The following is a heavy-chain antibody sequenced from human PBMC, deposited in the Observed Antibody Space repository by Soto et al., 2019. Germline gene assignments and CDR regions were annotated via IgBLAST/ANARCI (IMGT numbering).Heavy chain of an antibody. Sequence: GGSLRLSCAASGFTFSNAWMSWVRQAPGKGLEWVGRIKSKTDGGTTDYAAPVKGRFTISRDDSKNTLYLQMNSLKTEDTAVYYCTTGGSYAFWSGYYCAGACYMDVWGKGTTVTVSS. CDR1: GFTFSNAW. D-gene: IGHD3-3*01. V-gene: IGHV3-15*01. CDR3: TTGGSYAFWSGYYCAGACYMDV. CDR2: IKSKTDGGTT. J-gene: IGHJ6*03.